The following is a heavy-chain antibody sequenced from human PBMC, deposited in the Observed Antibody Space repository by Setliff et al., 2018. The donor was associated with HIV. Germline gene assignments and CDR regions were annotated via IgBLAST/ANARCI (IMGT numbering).Heavy chain of an antibody. CDR1: GGSMSSHY. V-gene: IGHV4-59*11. J-gene: IGHJ5*02. Sequence: PSETLSLTCTVSGGSMSSHYWSWIRQPPGKGLEWIGFIYYSGSTNYNPSLKSRLTISLDTSKNKFSLKLSSVTAADTAVYYCAREPDYSNYYWFDPWGQGTLVTVSS. D-gene: IGHD4-4*01. CDR3: AREPDYSNYYWFDP. CDR2: IYYSGST.